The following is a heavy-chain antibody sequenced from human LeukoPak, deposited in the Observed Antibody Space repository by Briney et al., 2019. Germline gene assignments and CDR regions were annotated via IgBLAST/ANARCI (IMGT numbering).Heavy chain of an antibody. V-gene: IGHV4-34*01. CDR2: INHSGST. CDR1: GGSFSGYY. J-gene: IGHJ3*02. D-gene: IGHD3-22*01. Sequence: SETLSLTCAVYGGSFSGYYWSWIRQPPGKGLEWIGEINHSGSTNYNPPLKSRVTISVDTSKNQFSLKLSSVTAADTAVYYCARTYYYDSSGPRLGAFDIWGQGTMVTVSS. CDR3: ARTYYYDSSGPRLGAFDI.